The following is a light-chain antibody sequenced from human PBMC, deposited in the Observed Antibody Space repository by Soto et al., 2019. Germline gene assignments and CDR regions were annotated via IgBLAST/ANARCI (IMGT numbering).Light chain of an antibody. CDR1: QSVSSH. V-gene: IGKV3-15*01. CDR2: GAS. J-gene: IGKJ1*01. Sequence: IVMTQSPATLSVSPGERATLSCRASQSVSSHLAWYRQKPGQAPRLLIYGASTRATDIPARFSGSGSGTEFTLTISRLEPEDFAVYYCQQYGSSGTFGQGTKVDIK. CDR3: QQYGSSGT.